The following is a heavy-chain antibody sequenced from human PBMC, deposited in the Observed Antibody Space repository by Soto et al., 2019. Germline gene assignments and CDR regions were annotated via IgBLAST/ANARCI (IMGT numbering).Heavy chain of an antibody. CDR1: GYSFTSYW. V-gene: IGHV5-10-1*01. CDR3: ARHVFYCSGGSCYSGHFDY. D-gene: IGHD2-15*01. Sequence: GESLTISCKGSGYSFTSYWISWVRQMPGKGLEWMGRIDPSDSYTNYSPSFQGHVTISADKSISTAYLQWSSLKASDTAMYYCARHVFYCSGGSCYSGHFDYWGQGTLVTVS. CDR2: IDPSDSYT. J-gene: IGHJ4*02.